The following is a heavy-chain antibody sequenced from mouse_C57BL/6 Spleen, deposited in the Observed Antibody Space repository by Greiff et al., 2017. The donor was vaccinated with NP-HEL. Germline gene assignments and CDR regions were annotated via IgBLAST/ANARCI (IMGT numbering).Heavy chain of an antibody. Sequence: EVKLMESGPGLVKPSQTVFLTCTVTGISITTGNYRWSWIRQFPGNKLEWIGYIYYSGTITYNPSLTSRTTITRDTPKNQFFLEMNSLTAEDTATYYCAREENGLYAMDYWGQGTSVTVSS. CDR1: GISITTGNYR. J-gene: IGHJ4*01. CDR3: AREENGLYAMDY. V-gene: IGHV3-5*01. D-gene: IGHD1-1*02. CDR2: IYYSGTI.